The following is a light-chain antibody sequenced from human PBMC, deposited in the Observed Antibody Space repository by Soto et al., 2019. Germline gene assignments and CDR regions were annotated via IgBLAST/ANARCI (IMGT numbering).Light chain of an antibody. J-gene: IGLJ3*02. CDR3: QSYDSSLSNWV. Sequence: QSVLTQPPSVSGAPRQRVTISCTGSSSNIGAGYDVHWYQQLPGTAPKLLIYGNSNRPSGVPDRLSGSKSGTSASLAITGLQAEDEADYYCQSYDSSLSNWVFGGGTKLTVL. CDR2: GNS. V-gene: IGLV1-40*01. CDR1: SSNIGAGYD.